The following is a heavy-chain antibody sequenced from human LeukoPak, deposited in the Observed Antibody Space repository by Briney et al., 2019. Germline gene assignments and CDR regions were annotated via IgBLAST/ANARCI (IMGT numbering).Heavy chain of an antibody. CDR1: GFTFSSDG. D-gene: IGHD1-1*01. V-gene: IGHV3-23*01. CDR3: AKNLLEREAFSWYFDL. CDR2: ISASGGGT. Sequence: GGSLRLSYAASGFTFSSDGMRWVRQAPGKGLEWVSSISASGGGTVYADSVKGRVTISRDNSKNTLYLQMHSLRAEDTAVYSCAKNLLEREAFSWYFDLWGRGTLVTVSS. J-gene: IGHJ2*01.